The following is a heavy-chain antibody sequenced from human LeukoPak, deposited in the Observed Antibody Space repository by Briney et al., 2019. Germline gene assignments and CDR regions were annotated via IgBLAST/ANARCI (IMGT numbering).Heavy chain of an antibody. Sequence: PGGSLRLSCAASGFTFSDYYMSWIRQAPGKGLEWVSYISSSGSTIYYADSVKGRFTISRDNAKNSLYLQMNSLRAEDTAVYHCATLRLIRNDDFDYWGQGTLVTVSS. V-gene: IGHV3-11*01. CDR2: ISSSGSTI. J-gene: IGHJ4*02. CDR3: ATLRLIRNDDFDY. D-gene: IGHD1-1*01. CDR1: GFTFSDYY.